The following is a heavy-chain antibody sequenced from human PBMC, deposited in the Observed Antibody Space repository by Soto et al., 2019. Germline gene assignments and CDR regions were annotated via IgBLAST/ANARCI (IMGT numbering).Heavy chain of an antibody. Sequence: ASVKISCKASGYTFTGYYMHWVRQAPGQGLEWMGWINPNSGGTNYAQKFQGRVTMTRDTSISTAYMELSRLRSDDTAVYYCAKSNYDIFPSRPLWGQGTLVTVSS. V-gene: IGHV1-2*02. CDR2: INPNSGGT. D-gene: IGHD3-9*01. CDR1: GYTFTGYY. CDR3: AKSNYDIFPSRPL. J-gene: IGHJ4*02.